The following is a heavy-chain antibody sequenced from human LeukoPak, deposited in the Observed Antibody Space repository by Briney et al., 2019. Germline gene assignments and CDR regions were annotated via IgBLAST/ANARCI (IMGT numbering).Heavy chain of an antibody. J-gene: IGHJ4*02. D-gene: IGHD3-3*01. V-gene: IGHV3-23*01. CDR3: AKDRGDFWSGSPTNY. CDR1: GFTFSSYA. Sequence: PGRSLRLSCAASGFTFSSYAMSWARQAPGKGLEWVSAISGSGGSTYYADSVKGRFTISRDNSKNTLYLQMNSLRAEDTAVYYCAKDRGDFWSGSPTNYWGQGTLVTVSS. CDR2: ISGSGGST.